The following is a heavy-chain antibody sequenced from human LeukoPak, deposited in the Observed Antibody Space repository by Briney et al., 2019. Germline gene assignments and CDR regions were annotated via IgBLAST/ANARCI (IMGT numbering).Heavy chain of an antibody. CDR1: GFTFSSYA. J-gene: IGHJ4*02. CDR3: AKSLPGSYFFDY. D-gene: IGHD1-26*01. CDR2: ISYDGSNK. Sequence: GGSLRLSCAASGFTFSSYAMHWVRQAPGKGLEWVAVISYDGSNKYYADSVKGRFTISRDNSKNTLYLQMNSLRAEDTAVYYCAKSLPGSYFFDYWGQGTLVTVSS. V-gene: IGHV3-30-3*02.